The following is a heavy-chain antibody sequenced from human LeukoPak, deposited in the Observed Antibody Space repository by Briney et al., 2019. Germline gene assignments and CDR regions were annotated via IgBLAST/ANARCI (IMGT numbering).Heavy chain of an antibody. CDR1: GFTFSSYS. J-gene: IGHJ6*03. V-gene: IGHV3-48*01. Sequence: GGSLRLSCAASGFTFSSYSMNWVRQAPGKGLEWVSYISSSSSTIYYADSVKGRFTISRDNAKISLYLQMNSLRAEDTAVYYCAREAKPYYYYYYMDVWGKGTTVTVSS. CDR2: ISSSSSTI. CDR3: AREAKPYYYYYYMDV.